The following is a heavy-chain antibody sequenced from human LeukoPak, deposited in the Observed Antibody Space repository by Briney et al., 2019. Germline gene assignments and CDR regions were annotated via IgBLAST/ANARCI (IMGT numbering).Heavy chain of an antibody. CDR1: GFTFSSYS. CDR2: ISSSSSYI. D-gene: IGHD3-3*01. V-gene: IGHV3-21*01. J-gene: IGHJ4*02. CDR3: ARDRYDTPEYFDY. Sequence: GGSLRLSCAAPGFTFSSYSMNWVRQAPGKGLEWVSSISSSSSYIYYADSVKGRFTISRDSAKNSLYLQMNSLRAEDTAVYYCARDRYDTPEYFDYWGQGTLVTVSS.